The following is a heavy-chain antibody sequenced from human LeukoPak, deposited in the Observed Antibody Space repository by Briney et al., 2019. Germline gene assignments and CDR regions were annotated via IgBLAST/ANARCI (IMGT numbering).Heavy chain of an antibody. D-gene: IGHD1-26*01. CDR2: ISSSGSSI. V-gene: IGHV3-48*03. J-gene: IGHJ4*02. CDR1: GFIFSIYE. CDR3: VREGSGSYYEDY. Sequence: GGSLRLSCGASGFIFSIYEMIWVRQTPGKGLEWVSYISSSGSSIHYADSVKGRFTISRDNAKNSMYLQMNSLRAEDTAVYYCVREGSGSYYEDYWGQGTLVTVSS.